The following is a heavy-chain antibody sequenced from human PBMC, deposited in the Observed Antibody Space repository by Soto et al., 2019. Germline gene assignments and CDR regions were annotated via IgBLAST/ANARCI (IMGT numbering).Heavy chain of an antibody. CDR3: ASEAGMFPAYYDYVWGSSMAYFDY. Sequence: PSETLSVTCTVAGGSLSSSIYYWGWIRQPPGKGLEWIGSIYYSGSTYYNPSLKSRVTISVDTSKNQFSLKLSSVTAADTAVYYCASEAGMFPAYYDYVWGSSMAYFDYWGQGTLVTVSS. J-gene: IGHJ4*02. CDR2: IYYSGST. V-gene: IGHV4-39*01. D-gene: IGHD3-16*01. CDR1: GGSLSSSIYY.